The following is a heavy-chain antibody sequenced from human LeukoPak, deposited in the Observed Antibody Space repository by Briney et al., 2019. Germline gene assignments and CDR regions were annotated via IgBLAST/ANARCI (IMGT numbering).Heavy chain of an antibody. Sequence: GGSLRLSCAASGFIFSNYGMHWVRQAPGKGLEWVAFIRYDGDNKYYADSVKGRFTISRDNSKNTLYLQMNSLRVEDMAVYYCAKEAKYYGSGAYFDYWGQGTLVTVSS. CDR1: GFIFSNYG. D-gene: IGHD3-10*01. V-gene: IGHV3-30*02. CDR3: AKEAKYYGSGAYFDY. J-gene: IGHJ4*02. CDR2: IRYDGDNK.